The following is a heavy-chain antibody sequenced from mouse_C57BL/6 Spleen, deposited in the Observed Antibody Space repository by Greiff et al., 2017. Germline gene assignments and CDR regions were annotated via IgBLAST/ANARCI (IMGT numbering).Heavy chain of an antibody. V-gene: IGHV1-22*01. CDR1: GYTFTDYN. CDR3: AREEIYYGNSWFAY. J-gene: IGHJ3*01. D-gene: IGHD2-1*01. Sequence: EVQLQQSGPELVKPGASVKMSCKASGYTFTDYNMHWVKQSHGKSLEWIGYINPNNGGTSYNQKFKGKATLTVNKSSSTAYMELRSLTSEDSAVYYCAREEIYYGNSWFAYWGQGTLVTVSA. CDR2: INPNNGGT.